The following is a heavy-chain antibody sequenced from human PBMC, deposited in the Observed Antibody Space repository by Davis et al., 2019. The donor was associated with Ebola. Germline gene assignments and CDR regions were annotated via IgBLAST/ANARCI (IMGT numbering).Heavy chain of an antibody. V-gene: IGHV4-31*03. D-gene: IGHD3-3*01. CDR1: GGSISSGGYY. CDR2: IYYSGST. J-gene: IGHJ4*02. Sequence: LRLSCTVSGGSISSGGYYWSWIRQHPGKGLEWIGYIYYSGSTYYNPSLKSRVTISVDTSKNQFSLKLSSVTAADTAVYYCARFGFLEWLFDYWGQGTLVTVSS. CDR3: ARFGFLEWLFDY.